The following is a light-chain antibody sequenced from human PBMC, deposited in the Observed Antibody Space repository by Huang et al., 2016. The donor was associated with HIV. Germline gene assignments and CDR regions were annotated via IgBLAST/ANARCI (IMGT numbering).Light chain of an antibody. V-gene: IGKV3-15*01. Sequence: EIVMTQSPAFLSASLGDRVTFSCKASQSIGRDLAWYQQKPGQAPRLILYGTSTRATGVPARFSGSGSGTDFTLTISRLESEDFAVYFCQKYDTWPFTFGPGAKVDIK. CDR3: QKYDTWPFT. CDR2: GTS. CDR1: QSIGRD. J-gene: IGKJ3*01.